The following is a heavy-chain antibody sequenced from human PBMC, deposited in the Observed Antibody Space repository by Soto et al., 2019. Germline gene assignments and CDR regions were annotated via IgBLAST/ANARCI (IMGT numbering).Heavy chain of an antibody. CDR2: INHSGST. J-gene: IGHJ3*02. Sequence: SETLSLTCAVYGGSFSGYYWTWIRQPPGTGLEWIGEINHSGSTNYNPSLKSRVTISVDTSKNQFSLKLTSVTAADTAVFYCARHLVAEDAFDIWGQGTMVTVSS. CDR1: GGSFSGYY. CDR3: ARHLVAEDAFDI. V-gene: IGHV4-34*01. D-gene: IGHD2-15*01.